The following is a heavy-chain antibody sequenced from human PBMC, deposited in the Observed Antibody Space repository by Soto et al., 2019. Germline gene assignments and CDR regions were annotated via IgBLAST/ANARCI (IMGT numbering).Heavy chain of an antibody. D-gene: IGHD1-26*01. Sequence: LRLSCAASGFTVSNNYMSWVRQAPGKGLEWVSVIYSGGSTYYTDSMKGRFTISRDNSKNTLYLQMNSLRGEDTAVYYCARGTTSRYYYYMDVWGKGTTVTVSS. V-gene: IGHV3-66*01. CDR3: ARGTTSRYYYYMDV. CDR2: IYSGGST. J-gene: IGHJ6*03. CDR1: GFTVSNNY.